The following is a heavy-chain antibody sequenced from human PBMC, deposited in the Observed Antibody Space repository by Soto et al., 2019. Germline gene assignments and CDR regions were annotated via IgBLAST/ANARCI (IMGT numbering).Heavy chain of an antibody. V-gene: IGHV1-18*01. CDR3: AMVDVYVTPSPQDV. J-gene: IGHJ6*02. Sequence: QVQLVQSGAEVKNPGASVKVSCKASGYTFTRYGIGWARQAPGQGLEWMGWINTYTGNTNYAQNVQGRVTLTTDTSTSTAYMELRSLRSNDTAIYDCAMVDVYVTPSPQDVWGQGTTVIVSS. CDR2: INTYTGNT. CDR1: GYTFTRYG. D-gene: IGHD3-16*01.